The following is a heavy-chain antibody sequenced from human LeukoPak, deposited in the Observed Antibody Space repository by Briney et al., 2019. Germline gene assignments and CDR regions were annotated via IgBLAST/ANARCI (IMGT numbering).Heavy chain of an antibody. CDR1: GYTFTSYD. D-gene: IGHD5-18*01. V-gene: IGHV1-8*03. CDR3: ARGYSYGYEADY. J-gene: IGHJ4*02. CDR2: MNPNSGNT. Sequence: ASVKVSCKASGYTFTSYDINWVRQATGQGLEWMGWMNPNSGNTGYAQKFQGRVTITRNTSITTAYMELSSLRSEDTAVYYRARGYSYGYEADYWGQGTLVTVSS.